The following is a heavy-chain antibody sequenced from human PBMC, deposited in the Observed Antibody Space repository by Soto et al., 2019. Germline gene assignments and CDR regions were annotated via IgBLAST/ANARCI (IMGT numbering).Heavy chain of an antibody. CDR3: ARDLTYNPGGYYYNGMDV. V-gene: IGHV1-69*01. J-gene: IGHJ6*02. Sequence: QVQLVQSGAEVKKPGSSVKVSCKASGGTFSSYAISWVRQAPGQGLEWMGGIISIFGTANYAQKFQGRVTITADESTSTAYMELSSLRSEDTAVYYCARDLTYNPGGYYYNGMDVWGQGTTVTVSS. CDR2: IISIFGTA. CDR1: GGTFSSYA. D-gene: IGHD1-1*01.